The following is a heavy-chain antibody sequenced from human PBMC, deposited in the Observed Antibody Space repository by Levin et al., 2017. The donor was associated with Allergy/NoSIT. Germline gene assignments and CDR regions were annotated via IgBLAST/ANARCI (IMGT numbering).Heavy chain of an antibody. D-gene: IGHD2-15*01. CDR2: IYPSDSYI. CDR1: GYIFNIYW. J-gene: IGHJ3*02. V-gene: IGHV5-51*01. Sequence: PGESLKISCKGSGYIFNIYWIAWVRQMPGKGLEWMGTIYPSDSYIRYSPSFQGQVTMSVDKSINTAYLQWSSLKASDNAIYYCARRRRYCSPTNCWDETIDMWGQGTMVTVSS. CDR3: ARRRRYCSPTNCWDETIDM.